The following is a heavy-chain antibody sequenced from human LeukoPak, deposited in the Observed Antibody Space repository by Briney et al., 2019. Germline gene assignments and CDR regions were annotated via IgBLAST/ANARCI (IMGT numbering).Heavy chain of an antibody. J-gene: IGHJ4*02. V-gene: IGHV3-7*01. CDR2: IKQDGSEK. Sequence: GGSLRLSCAASGFTFSSYWMGWVRQAPGKGLGWVANIKQDGSEKYYVDSVKGRFTISRDNAKNSLYLQMNSLRAEDTAVYYCARVLGGVIVTFDYWGQGTLVTVSS. CDR3: ARVLGGVIVTFDY. CDR1: GFTFSSYW. D-gene: IGHD3-16*02.